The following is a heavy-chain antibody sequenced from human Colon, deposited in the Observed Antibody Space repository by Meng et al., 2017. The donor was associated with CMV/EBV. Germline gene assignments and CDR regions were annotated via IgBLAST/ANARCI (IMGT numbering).Heavy chain of an antibody. CDR2: ISDVGSNK. CDR1: GFTFSNYG. CDR3: ARDGDPLTGPFGDYGNLDF. V-gene: IGHV3-30-3*01. Sequence: GGSLRLSCAASGFTFSNYGMHWVRQAPGKGLEWVAFISDVGSNKKYADSVKGRFTSSRDNSKSMLYLQMNSLRGEDTAVYYCARDGDPLTGPFGDYGNLDFWGQGTLVTVSS. D-gene: IGHD4-17*01. J-gene: IGHJ4*02.